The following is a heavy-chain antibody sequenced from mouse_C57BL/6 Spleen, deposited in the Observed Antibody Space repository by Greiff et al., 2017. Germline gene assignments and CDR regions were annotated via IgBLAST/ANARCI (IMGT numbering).Heavy chain of an antibody. D-gene: IGHD1-1*01. V-gene: IGHV1-82*01. CDR2: IYPGDGDT. Sequence: QVQLQQSGPELVKPGASVKISCKASGYAFSSSWMNWVKQRPGKGLEWIGRIYPGDGDTNYTGKFKGKATPTADKSSSTAYMQLSSLTSEDSAVYFCARDYYGSGGYFDYWGPGTTLTVSS. CDR3: ARDYYGSGGYFDY. J-gene: IGHJ2*01. CDR1: GYAFSSSW.